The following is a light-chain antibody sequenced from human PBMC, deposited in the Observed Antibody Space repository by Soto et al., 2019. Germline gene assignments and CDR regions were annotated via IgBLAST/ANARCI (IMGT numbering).Light chain of an antibody. CDR2: AAS. Sequence: IQLTQSPSFLSPSIGESFTITCRASQVISTSLAWYQVKPGKAPKLLIYAASTLESGVPSRFSATVSGTEFSLTITSLQPEDFATYYCQQLFDSPITFGQGTRLEI. V-gene: IGKV1-9*01. CDR1: QVISTS. CDR3: QQLFDSPIT. J-gene: IGKJ5*01.